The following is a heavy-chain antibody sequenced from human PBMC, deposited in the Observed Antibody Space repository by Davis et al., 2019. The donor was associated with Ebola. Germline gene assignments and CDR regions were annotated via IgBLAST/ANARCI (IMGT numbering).Heavy chain of an antibody. D-gene: IGHD3-3*01. CDR3: ARVGLYDSYDAFDI. J-gene: IGHJ3*02. V-gene: IGHV1-18*01. CDR1: GYTFTSYG. CDR2: ISAYNGNT. Sequence: ASVKVSCKASGYTFTSYGISWVRQAPGQGLEWMGWISAYNGNTNYAQKFQGRVTMTRDTSTSTVYMELRSLRSEDTAVYYCARVGLYDSYDAFDIWGQGTMVTVSS.